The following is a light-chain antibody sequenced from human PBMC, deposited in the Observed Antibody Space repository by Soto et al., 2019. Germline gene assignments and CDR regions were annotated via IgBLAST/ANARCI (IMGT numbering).Light chain of an antibody. CDR2: EAS. CDR1: QSISGF. CDR3: QQYYTYPWT. V-gene: IGKV1-5*01. J-gene: IGKJ1*01. Sequence: DFQMTQSPSTLSASGGDRVTITCRASQSISGFLAWYQQKSGKAPKLLISEASTLESGVPSRFSGSGYGTDFTLTISSLQPDDFATYYCQQYYTYPWTFGQGTKVDIK.